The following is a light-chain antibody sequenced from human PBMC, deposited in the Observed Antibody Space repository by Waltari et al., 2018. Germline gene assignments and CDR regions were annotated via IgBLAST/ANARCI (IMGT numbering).Light chain of an antibody. Sequence: QSALTQPASVSGSPGQSLTLSCSGTTRDVGSYNYVSWYQQHPGTPPKLLIYDVTKRPSGVSGRFSGSKSGNTASLTISGLQPEDEADYFCSSYTPTSILVFGGGTKLTV. CDR2: DVT. CDR1: TRDVGSYNY. V-gene: IGLV2-14*03. CDR3: SSYTPTSILV. J-gene: IGLJ2*01.